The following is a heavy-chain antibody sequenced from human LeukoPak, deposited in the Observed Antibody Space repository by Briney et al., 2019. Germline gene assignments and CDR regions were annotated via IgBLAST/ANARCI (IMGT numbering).Heavy chain of an antibody. D-gene: IGHD3-10*01. J-gene: IGHJ4*02. CDR3: ARGLSSDKVDY. Sequence: PSQTLSLTCSVSGRSINSVDSIWSWIRQPPGKGLEWIGGFLRGGNPSYRPSLQSRVTISADTSKNKFSLTLRSVTAADTAVYYCARGLSSDKVDYWGQGTLVTVSS. V-gene: IGHV4-30-4*01. CDR2: FLRGGNP. CDR1: GRSINSVDSI.